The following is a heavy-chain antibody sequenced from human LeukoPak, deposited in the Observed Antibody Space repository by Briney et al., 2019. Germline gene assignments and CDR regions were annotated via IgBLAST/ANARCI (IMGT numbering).Heavy chain of an antibody. CDR3: ARHYWTTVTTARFDP. CDR2: IYTSGST. V-gene: IGHV4-61*02. Sequence: SETLSLTCTVSGGSISSGSYYWSWIRQPAGKGLEWIGRIYTSGSTNYNPSLKSRVTISVDTSKNQFSLKLSSVTAADTAVYYCARHYWTTVTTARFDPWGQGTLVTVSS. D-gene: IGHD4-17*01. J-gene: IGHJ5*02. CDR1: GGSISSGSYY.